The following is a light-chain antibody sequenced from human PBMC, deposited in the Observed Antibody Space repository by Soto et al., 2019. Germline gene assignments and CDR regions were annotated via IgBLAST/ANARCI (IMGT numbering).Light chain of an antibody. Sequence: DIQMTQSPSSVSASVGDRVTITCRASQSISTFLNWYQQKPGKAPKILIYDASTLQSGVPSRFSGSGAGTDFTLTVSSLQPEDSATYYCQQSYITAITFDQGTRLEIK. CDR2: DAS. CDR3: QQSYITAIT. CDR1: QSISTF. V-gene: IGKV1-39*01. J-gene: IGKJ5*01.